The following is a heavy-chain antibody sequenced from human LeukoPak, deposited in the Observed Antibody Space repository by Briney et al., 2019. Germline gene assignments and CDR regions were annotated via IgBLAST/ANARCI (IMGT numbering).Heavy chain of an antibody. CDR3: ARDPLGVVITNYYYYMDV. Sequence: GGSLRLSCAASGFTFSSYWMSWVRQAPGKGLEWVANIKQGGSEKYYVDSVKGRFTISRDNAKNSLYLQMNSLRAEDTAVYYCARDPLGVVITNYYYYMDVWGKGTTVTVSS. J-gene: IGHJ6*03. V-gene: IGHV3-7*01. CDR1: GFTFSSYW. CDR2: IKQGGSEK. D-gene: IGHD2-21*01.